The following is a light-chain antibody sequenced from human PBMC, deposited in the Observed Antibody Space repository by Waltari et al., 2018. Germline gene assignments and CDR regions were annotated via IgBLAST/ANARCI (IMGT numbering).Light chain of an antibody. CDR3: QQHDHLPFT. CDR2: DAS. CDR1: QDIANY. Sequence: DIQMTQSPSSLPASVGDGVTITCQASQDIANYLNWYQPKPGKAPKLLVYDASNLHSGVPSRFSGSGSGTHFTFTITGLQPEDIATYYCQQHDHLPFTFGPGTKVDIK. V-gene: IGKV1-33*01. J-gene: IGKJ3*01.